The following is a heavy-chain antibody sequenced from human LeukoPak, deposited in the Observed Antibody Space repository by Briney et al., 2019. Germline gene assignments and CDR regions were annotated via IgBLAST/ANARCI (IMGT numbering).Heavy chain of an antibody. CDR3: AREGRYYYYYMDV. D-gene: IGHD1-26*01. J-gene: IGHJ6*03. CDR1: GGSISSYY. Sequence: SETLSLTCTVSGGSISSYYWSWIRQPPGKGLEWIGYIYYSGSTNYNPSLKSRVTISVDTSKNQFSLKLSSVTAADTAVYYCAREGRYYYYYMDVWGKGTTVTVSS. CDR2: IYYSGST. V-gene: IGHV4-59*12.